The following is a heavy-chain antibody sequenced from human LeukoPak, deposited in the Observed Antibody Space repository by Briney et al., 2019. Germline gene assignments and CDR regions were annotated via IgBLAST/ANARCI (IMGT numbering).Heavy chain of an antibody. CDR1: GFTFTSSA. CDR2: IVVGSGNT. CDR3: ARDRVFEYSSSRADYFDY. D-gene: IGHD6-6*01. J-gene: IGHJ4*02. V-gene: IGHV1-58*01. Sequence: ASVKVSCKASGFTFTSSAVQWVRQARGQRLEWIGWIVVGSGNTNYAQKFQERVTITRDMSTSTAYMELRSLRSDDTAVYYCARDRVFEYSSSRADYFDYWGQGTLVTVSS.